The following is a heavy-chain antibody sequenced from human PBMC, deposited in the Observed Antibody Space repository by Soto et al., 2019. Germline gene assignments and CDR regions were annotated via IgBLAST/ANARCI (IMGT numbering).Heavy chain of an antibody. Sequence: LQISCKGSGYSLTSYWIGWVRQMPGKGLEWMGIIYPGDSDTRYSPSFQGQVTISADKSISTAYLQWSSLKASDTAMYYCARSIQLWSQDYYYGMDVWGQGTTVTVSS. J-gene: IGHJ6*02. D-gene: IGHD5-18*01. V-gene: IGHV5-51*01. CDR1: GYSLTSYW. CDR3: ARSIQLWSQDYYYGMDV. CDR2: IYPGDSDT.